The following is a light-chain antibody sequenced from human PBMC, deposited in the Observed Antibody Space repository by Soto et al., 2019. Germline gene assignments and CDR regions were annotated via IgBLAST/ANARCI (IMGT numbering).Light chain of an antibody. CDR3: HQYNNWPQT. J-gene: IGKJ1*01. Sequence: MVMTQSPATLSVSPGETATLSCRASQSIANNLAWYQQRPGQVPRLLVSGASTRATGIPVRFSGSRSGTEFTLTIASLQSEDFAVYYCHQYNNWPQTFGQGTKVEI. CDR1: QSIANN. V-gene: IGKV3D-15*01. CDR2: GAS.